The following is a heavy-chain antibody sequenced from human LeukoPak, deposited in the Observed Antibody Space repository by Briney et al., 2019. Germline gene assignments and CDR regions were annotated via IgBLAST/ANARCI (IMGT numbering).Heavy chain of an antibody. V-gene: IGHV4-59*01. CDR2: IYYSGST. CDR3: ARHLGYCSSTSCYSVFGDAFDI. D-gene: IGHD2-2*02. Sequence: SETLSLTCTVSGGSISSYYWSWIRQPPGKGLEWIGYIYYSGSTNYNPSLKSRVTISVDTSKNQFSLKLSSVTAADTAVYYCARHLGYCSSTSCYSVFGDAFDIWGQGTMVTVSS. J-gene: IGHJ3*02. CDR1: GGSISSYY.